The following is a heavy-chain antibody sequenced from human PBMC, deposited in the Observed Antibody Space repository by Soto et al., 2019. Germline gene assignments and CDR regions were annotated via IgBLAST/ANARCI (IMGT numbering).Heavy chain of an antibody. V-gene: IGHV4-31*03. Sequence: SETLSLTCTVSGGSISSGGYYWSWIRQHPGKGLEWIGYIYYSGSTYYNPSLKSRVTISVDTSKNQFSLKLSSVTAADTAVYYCASLRPSLRFGEYRAQGWFDPWGQGTLVTVSS. CDR2: IYYSGST. CDR3: ASLRPSLRFGEYRAQGWFDP. CDR1: GGSISSGGYY. J-gene: IGHJ5*02. D-gene: IGHD3-10*01.